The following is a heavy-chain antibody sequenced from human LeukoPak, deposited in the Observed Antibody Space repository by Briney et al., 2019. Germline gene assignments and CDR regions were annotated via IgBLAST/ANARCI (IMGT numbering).Heavy chain of an antibody. CDR3: VREGITKAFDL. CDR2: INPHSGVT. CDR1: GFTFTDYY. D-gene: IGHD1-14*01. Sequence: GASVKVSCKASGFTFTDYYMHWVRLAPGQGLEWMGYINPHSGVTSLPQKFRGRVTLTTDTSISAAYMELSSLISDDTAMYYCVREGITKAFDLWGQGALVTVSS. J-gene: IGHJ4*02. V-gene: IGHV1-2*02.